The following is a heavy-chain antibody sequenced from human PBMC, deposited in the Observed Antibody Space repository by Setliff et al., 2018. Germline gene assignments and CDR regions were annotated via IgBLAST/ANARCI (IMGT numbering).Heavy chain of an antibody. Sequence: GSLRLSCAASGFTFSSYGMHWVRQAPGKGLEWVAFIRYDGSNKYYADSVKGRFTISRDNSKNTLYLQMNSLRAEDTAVYYCAKGGYGVSRYYYYMDVWGKGTTVTVSS. CDR1: GFTFSSYG. J-gene: IGHJ6*03. CDR3: AKGGYGVSRYYYYMDV. CDR2: IRYDGSNK. V-gene: IGHV3-30*02. D-gene: IGHD6-13*01.